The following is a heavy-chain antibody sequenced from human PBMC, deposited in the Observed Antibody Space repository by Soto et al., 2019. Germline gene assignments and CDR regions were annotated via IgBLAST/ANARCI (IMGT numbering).Heavy chain of an antibody. J-gene: IGHJ6*02. CDR2: INPNSGGT. V-gene: IGHV1-2*02. D-gene: IGHD3-3*01. CDR3: ARDCTWSCYCPDYYYYVMDV. Sequence: ASVKVSCKASGYTFTGYYMHWVRQAPGQGLEWMGWINPNSGGTNYAQKFQGRVTMTRDTSISTGYMELSRLRSDDTAVYYCARDCTWSCYCPDYYYYVMDVWGQGTTVTASS. CDR1: GYTFTGYY.